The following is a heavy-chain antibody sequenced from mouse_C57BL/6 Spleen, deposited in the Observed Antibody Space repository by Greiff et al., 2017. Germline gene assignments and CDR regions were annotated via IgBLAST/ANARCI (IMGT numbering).Heavy chain of an antibody. V-gene: IGHV5-17*01. J-gene: IGHJ4*01. D-gene: IGHD1-1*01. CDR2: ISSGSSTI. CDR1: GFTFSDYG. Sequence: EVKLVESGGGLVKPGGSLKLSCAASGFTFSDYGMHWVRQAPEKGLEWVAYISSGSSTIYYADTVKGRFTISRDNAKNTLFLRMTSLRSEDTAMYYCARPPYGNSNYYAMDYWGRGTSVTVSS. CDR3: ARPPYGNSNYYAMDY.